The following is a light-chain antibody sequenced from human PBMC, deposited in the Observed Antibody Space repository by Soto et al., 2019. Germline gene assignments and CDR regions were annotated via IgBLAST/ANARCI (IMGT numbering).Light chain of an antibody. J-gene: IGLJ3*02. Sequence: QSVLPPPPSVSAAPGQKVTISCSGSRSNIGNNYVSWYQQLPGTAPKLLIYENNKRPSGIPDRFSGSKSGTSATLGITGLQTGDEADYYCGTWDSSLSSWVFGGGTKLTVL. CDR1: RSNIGNNY. CDR2: ENN. V-gene: IGLV1-51*02. CDR3: GTWDSSLSSWV.